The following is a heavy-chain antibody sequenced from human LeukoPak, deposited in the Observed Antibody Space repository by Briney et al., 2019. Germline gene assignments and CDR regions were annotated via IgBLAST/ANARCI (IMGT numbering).Heavy chain of an antibody. CDR3: ARGPYCNGGTCYSQYFDY. CDR1: GYTFSSHG. Sequence: ASVKVSCKASGYTFSSHGISWVRQAPGQGLEWMGWISAYNGNTNYAQNLQGRVTMTTDTSTSTAYMELRSLRSDDTAVYYCARGPYCNGGTCYSQYFDYWGQGTLVTVSS. J-gene: IGHJ4*02. D-gene: IGHD2-15*01. CDR2: ISAYNGNT. V-gene: IGHV1-18*01.